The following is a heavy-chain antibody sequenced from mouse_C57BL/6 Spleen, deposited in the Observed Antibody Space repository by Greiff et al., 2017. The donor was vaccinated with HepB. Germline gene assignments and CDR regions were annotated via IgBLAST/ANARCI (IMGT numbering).Heavy chain of an antibody. CDR3: AREFITTVVAVYWYFDV. J-gene: IGHJ1*03. D-gene: IGHD1-1*01. V-gene: IGHV1-82*01. CDR1: GYAFSSSW. CDR2: IYPGDGDT. Sequence: QVQLQQSGPELVKPGASVKISCKASGYAFSSSWMNWVKQRPGKGLEWIGRIYPGDGDTNYNGKFKGKATLTADKSSSTAYMQLSSLTSEDSAVYFCAREFITTVVAVYWYFDVWGTGTTVTVSS.